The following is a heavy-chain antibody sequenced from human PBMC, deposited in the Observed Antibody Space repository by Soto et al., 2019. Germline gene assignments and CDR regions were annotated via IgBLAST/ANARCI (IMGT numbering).Heavy chain of an antibody. CDR3: ARVDTDRSGTYFDY. V-gene: IGHV1-8*01. CDR1: GYTFTSYD. D-gene: IGHD5-18*01. Sequence: ASVKVSCKASGYTFTSYDINWVRQATGQGLEWMGWMNPNSGNTGYAQKFQGRVTMTRNTSISTAYMELSRLRSDDTAVYYCARVDTDRSGTYFDYWGQGTLVTAPQ. CDR2: MNPNSGNT. J-gene: IGHJ4*02.